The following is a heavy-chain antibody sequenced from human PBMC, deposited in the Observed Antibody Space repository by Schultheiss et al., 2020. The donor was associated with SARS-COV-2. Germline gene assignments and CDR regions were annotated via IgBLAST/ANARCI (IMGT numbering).Heavy chain of an antibody. CDR3: AREEPYSGLFDY. CDR1: GGTFSSYA. D-gene: IGHD1-26*01. V-gene: IGHV1-69*05. CDR2: IIPIFGTA. J-gene: IGHJ4*03. Sequence: SVKVSCKASGGTFSSYAISWVRQAPGQGLEWMGGIIPIFGTANYAQKFQGRVTMTRNTSISTAYMELSSLRSEDTAVYYCAREEPYSGLFDYWGQGTTVTVSS.